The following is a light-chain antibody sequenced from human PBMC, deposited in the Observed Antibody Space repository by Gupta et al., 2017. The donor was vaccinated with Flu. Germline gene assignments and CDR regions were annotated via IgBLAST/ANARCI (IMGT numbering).Light chain of an antibody. V-gene: IGKV3-20*01. J-gene: IGKJ1*01. CDR3: QQYGSSPGT. CDR1: QSVGSSY. Sequence: EFVLTQSPATPSLSPGERATLSCRASQSVGSSYLAWYQQKPGQAPRLLIYGASSRATGIPDRFSGSGSGTDFTLTISRLEPEDFAVYYCQQYGSSPGTFGQGTKVEIK. CDR2: GAS.